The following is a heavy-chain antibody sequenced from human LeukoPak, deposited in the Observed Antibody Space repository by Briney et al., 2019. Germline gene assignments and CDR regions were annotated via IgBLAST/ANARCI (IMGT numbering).Heavy chain of an antibody. CDR1: CYTFTNYG. CDR3: ARAEGVVVAAHIDV. D-gene: IGHD2-15*01. Sequence: GASVKVSCKASCYTFTNYGIYWVRQAPGQGLEWMAWISAYNGNTNYAQKLQGRVTVTTDTFTSTAYMELRSLRSDDTAMYYCARAEGVVVAAHIDVWGKGTTVTVSS. J-gene: IGHJ6*03. CDR2: ISAYNGNT. V-gene: IGHV1-18*01.